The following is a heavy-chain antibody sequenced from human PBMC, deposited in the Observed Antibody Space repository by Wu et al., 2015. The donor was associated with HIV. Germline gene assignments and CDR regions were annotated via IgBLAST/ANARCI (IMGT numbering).Heavy chain of an antibody. CDR2: VSPNTGGT. D-gene: IGHD3-9*01. CDR3: ARLVRSGDAFDI. J-gene: IGHJ3*02. CDR1: GYTFTDFF. V-gene: IGHV1-2*02. Sequence: QVQLVQSGAEVKKPGASVKVSCKASGYTFTDFFIHWVRQAPGQGLEWMGWVSPNTGGTNYAQKLQGRVTMTTDTSTSTAYMELRSLRSDDTAVYYCARLVRSGDAFDIWGQGTMVTVSS.